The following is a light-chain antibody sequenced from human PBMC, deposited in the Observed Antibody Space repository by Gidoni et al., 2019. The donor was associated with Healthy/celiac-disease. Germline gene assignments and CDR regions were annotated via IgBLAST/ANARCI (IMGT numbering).Light chain of an antibody. CDR1: QGISSY. Sequence: DIQLTQSPSFLSASVGDRVTITCRASQGISSYLAWYQQKPGKAPKLLIYAASTLQSGVPSRFSGSGSGTEFTLTISSLQPEDFATYYCQQLNSFTFXQXTRLEIK. J-gene: IGKJ5*01. CDR2: AAS. V-gene: IGKV1-9*01. CDR3: QQLNSFT.